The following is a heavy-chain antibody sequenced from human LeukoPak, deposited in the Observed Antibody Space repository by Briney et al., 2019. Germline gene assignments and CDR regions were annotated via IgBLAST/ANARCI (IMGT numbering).Heavy chain of an antibody. CDR3: ARQPVGGYYFEF. Sequence: PSETLSLTCTVSGGSISSYYWSWIRQPPGKGLEWIGYIYYNGGSANYNPSLRRRVTLSVETSKNEIYLKLSSVTAAYAAVYYCARQPVGGYYFEFWGEGTLVTVSS. CDR1: GGSISSYY. D-gene: IGHD6-19*01. J-gene: IGHJ4*02. V-gene: IGHV4-59*08. CDR2: IYYNGGSA.